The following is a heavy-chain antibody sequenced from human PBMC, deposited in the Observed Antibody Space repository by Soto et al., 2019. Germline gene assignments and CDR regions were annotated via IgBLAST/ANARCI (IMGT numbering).Heavy chain of an antibody. CDR1: GGSISNGGYS. CDR2: IYHSGST. Sequence: PSETLSLTWAVSGGSISNGGYSWSWIRQPPGKGLEWIGYIYHSGSTYYNPSLKSRVTISVDRSKNQFSLKLSSVTAADTAVYYCARVPGPWGQGTLVTVSS. CDR3: ARVPGP. V-gene: IGHV4-30-2*01. J-gene: IGHJ5*02.